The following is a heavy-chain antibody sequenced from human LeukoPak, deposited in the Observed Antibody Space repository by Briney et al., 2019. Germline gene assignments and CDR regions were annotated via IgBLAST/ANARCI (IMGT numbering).Heavy chain of an antibody. CDR1: GFTFSSYA. CDR2: ISGSGGST. CDR3: AKDEGSATD. D-gene: IGHD1-26*01. J-gene: IGHJ4*02. V-gene: IGHV3-23*01. Sequence: GGSLRLSCAASGFTFSSYAMNWVRQAPGKGLEWVSAISGSGGSTYYADSVKGRFTISRVNSKNTLHLQMNSLRAEDTAIYYCAKDEGSATDWGQGTLVTVSS.